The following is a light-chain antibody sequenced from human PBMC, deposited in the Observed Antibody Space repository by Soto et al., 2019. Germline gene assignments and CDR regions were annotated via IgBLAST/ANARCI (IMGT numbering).Light chain of an antibody. CDR3: LQHSDYPFT. J-gene: IGKJ2*01. CDR1: QGIRVA. Sequence: DIQMTQSPSSLSASVGDRVTITCRASQGIRVALGWYQQKPGKVPKRLIYSASSLQSGVPSRFSGSGSETEFTLTISSLQPEDFATYYCLQHSDYPFTFGQGTKVDIK. V-gene: IGKV1-17*01. CDR2: SAS.